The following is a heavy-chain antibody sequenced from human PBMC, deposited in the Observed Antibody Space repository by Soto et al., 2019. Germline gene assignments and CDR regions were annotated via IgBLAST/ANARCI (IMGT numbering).Heavy chain of an antibody. CDR2: IYYSGST. V-gene: IGHV4-39*01. D-gene: IGHD3-16*02. Sequence: TSETLSLTCTVSGGSISSSRYYWGWIRQPPGKGLEWIGSIYYSGSTYYNPSLKSRVTISVDTSKNQFSLKLSSVTAADTAVYYCARNQPVSYDYIWGSYPNPVDYWGQGTLVTVSS. CDR3: ARNQPVSYDYIWGSYPNPVDY. J-gene: IGHJ4*02. CDR1: GGSISSSRYY.